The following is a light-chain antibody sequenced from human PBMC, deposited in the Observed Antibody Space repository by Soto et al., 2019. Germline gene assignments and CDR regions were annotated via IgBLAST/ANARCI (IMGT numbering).Light chain of an antibody. CDR1: QSISRW. CDR2: DAS. J-gene: IGKJ1*01. CDR3: QQYYSTPWT. Sequence: DIQMTQSPSTLSASVGDRVTITCRASQSISRWVAWYQQKPGKAPKVLIWDASSLQRGVPSRFSGSGSGTEFTLTISSLQPDDVAVYYCQQYYSTPWTFGQGTKVEIK. V-gene: IGKV1-5*01.